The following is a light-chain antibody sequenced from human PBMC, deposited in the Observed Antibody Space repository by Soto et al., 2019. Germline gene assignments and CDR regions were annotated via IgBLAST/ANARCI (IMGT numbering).Light chain of an antibody. V-gene: IGLV1-47*01. J-gene: IGLJ2*01. CDR1: ASNVGSTY. CDR2: KNN. Sequence: QSVLTQSPSASGTPGQRVSISCSGSASNVGSTYVFWYQQVPGTAPTLLIYKNNQRPSGVSDRFSGSKSGTSASLAISGLRVDDEADYYCASWDNDLNGPIFGGGTKVTVL. CDR3: ASWDNDLNGPI.